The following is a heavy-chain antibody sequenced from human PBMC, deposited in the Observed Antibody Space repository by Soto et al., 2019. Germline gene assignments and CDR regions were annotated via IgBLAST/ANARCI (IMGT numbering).Heavy chain of an antibody. D-gene: IGHD2-2*01. J-gene: IGHJ6*02. V-gene: IGHV1-69*12. CDR3: AREDRDRETGLVPAAIDGMDV. CDR2: IIPIFGIA. Sequence: QVQLVQSGAEVKKPGFSVKVSCKASGGTFSRYSITWVRQAPGHGLEWIGGIIPIFGIASYAQKFQGRVTITADESTSTAYMELSSLRSDDTAVYYCAREDRDRETGLVPAAIDGMDVWGQGTTVTVSS. CDR1: GGTFSRYS.